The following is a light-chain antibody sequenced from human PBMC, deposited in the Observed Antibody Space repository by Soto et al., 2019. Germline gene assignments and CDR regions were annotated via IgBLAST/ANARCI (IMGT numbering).Light chain of an antibody. CDR1: QNIRNY. Sequence: DIPMTQSPSSLSASVGDRVTITCRASQNIRNYLNWYQQKPGDAPKPLIYAASTLQGAVPSRFSGSGSGTDFTLTISSLQPEDFATYHCQQGHSTPYTFGQGTRLEI. CDR2: AAS. J-gene: IGKJ2*01. CDR3: QQGHSTPYT. V-gene: IGKV1-39*01.